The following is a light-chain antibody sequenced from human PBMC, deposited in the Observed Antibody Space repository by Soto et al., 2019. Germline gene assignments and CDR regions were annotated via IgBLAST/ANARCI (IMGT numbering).Light chain of an antibody. J-gene: IGLJ2*01. CDR3: SSYSIINALVV. CDR2: EVS. CDR1: SSDVGGYNY. V-gene: IGLV2-14*01. Sequence: QSALTQPASVSGSPGQSITISCTGTSSDVGGYNYVSWYQHHPGKAPKLMISEVSNRPSGVSNRFSGSKSGNTASLTISGLQAEDEADYYCSSYSIINALVVFGGGTKLTVL.